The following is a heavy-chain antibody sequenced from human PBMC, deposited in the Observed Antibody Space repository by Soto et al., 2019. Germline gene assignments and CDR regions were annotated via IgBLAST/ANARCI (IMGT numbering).Heavy chain of an antibody. D-gene: IGHD6-6*01. CDR2: IIPIFGTA. CDR1: GGTFSSYA. J-gene: IGHJ4*02. V-gene: IGHV1-69*01. Sequence: QVQLVQSGAEVKKPGSSVKVSCKASGGTFSSYAISWVXXXXXXGLEWMGGIIPIFGTANYAQKFQGRVTITADESTSTAYMELSSLRSEDTAVYYCASLPGKYSSSTVDYWGQGTLVTVSS. CDR3: ASLPGKYSSSTVDY.